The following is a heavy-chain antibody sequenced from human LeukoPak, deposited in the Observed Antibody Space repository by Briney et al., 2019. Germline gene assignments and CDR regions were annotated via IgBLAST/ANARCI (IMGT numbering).Heavy chain of an antibody. CDR2: IYYSGST. Sequence: SESLSLTCTVSGGSISSYYWSWIRQPPGKGLEWIGYIYYSGSTNYNPSLKSRVTISVDTSKNQFSLKLSSVTAADTAVYYCARGGGLHPFDYWGQGTLVTVSS. CDR3: ARGGGLHPFDY. CDR1: GGSISSYY. D-gene: IGHD2-15*01. J-gene: IGHJ4*02. V-gene: IGHV4-59*01.